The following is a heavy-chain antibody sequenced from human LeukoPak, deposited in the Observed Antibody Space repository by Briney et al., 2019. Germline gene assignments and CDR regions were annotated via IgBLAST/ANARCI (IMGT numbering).Heavy chain of an antibody. Sequence: GGSLRLSCAASGFTFSDYSMSWVRQAPGKGLEWVSSISSNSKYTGYGDSVKGRFTLSRDNAKISLYLQMNSLRAEDTAVYYCARGQYKLGAFDIWGQGTMVTVSS. V-gene: IGHV3-21*01. CDR1: GFTFSDYS. CDR2: ISSNSKYT. J-gene: IGHJ3*02. D-gene: IGHD1-14*01. CDR3: ARGQYKLGAFDI.